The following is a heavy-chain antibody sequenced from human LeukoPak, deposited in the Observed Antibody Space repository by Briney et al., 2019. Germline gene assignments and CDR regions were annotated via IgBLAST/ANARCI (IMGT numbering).Heavy chain of an antibody. J-gene: IGHJ4*02. CDR1: GFTLSIYG. V-gene: IGHV3-30*02. CDR3: AKEGPVIEQWLVQYFDY. CDR2: IRYDGSNK. D-gene: IGHD6-19*01. Sequence: PGGSLRLSCAASGFTLSIYGMHWVRQAPGKGLEWVAFIRYDGSNKYYADSVKGRFTISRDNSKNTLYLQMNSLRAEDTAMYYCAKEGPVIEQWLVQYFDYWGQGTLVTVSS.